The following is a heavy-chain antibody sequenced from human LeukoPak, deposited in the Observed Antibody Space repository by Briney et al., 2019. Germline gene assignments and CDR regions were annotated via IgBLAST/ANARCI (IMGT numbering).Heavy chain of an antibody. J-gene: IGHJ4*02. Sequence: TSETLSLTCAVYGGSFSGYYWSWIRQPPGKGLEWIGEINHSGSTNYNPSLKSRVTISVDASKNQFSLKLSSVTAADTAVYYCARAGYYDFWSGYYAFDYWGQGTLVTVSS. CDR1: GGSFSGYY. CDR2: INHSGST. CDR3: ARAGYYDFWSGYYAFDY. V-gene: IGHV4-34*01. D-gene: IGHD3-3*01.